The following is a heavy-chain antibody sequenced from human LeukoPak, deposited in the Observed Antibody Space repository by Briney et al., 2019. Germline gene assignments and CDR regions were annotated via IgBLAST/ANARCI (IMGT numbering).Heavy chain of an antibody. V-gene: IGHV3-20*04. CDR2: INWNGDST. J-gene: IGHJ3*02. CDR3: AREKKTEWTTGAFDM. D-gene: IGHD3-3*01. CDR1: GFTFDDYA. Sequence: GGSLRLSCAASGFTFDDYAMTWVRQVPGKGLEWVAGINWNGDSTGYADSVKGRFTISRDNVKNSLYLQMNSLRAEDTALYYCAREKKTEWTTGAFDMWGQGTMVIVSS.